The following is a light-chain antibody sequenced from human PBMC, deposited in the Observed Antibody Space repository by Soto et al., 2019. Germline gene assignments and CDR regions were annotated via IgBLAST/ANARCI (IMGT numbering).Light chain of an antibody. V-gene: IGKV3-20*01. CDR2: GAS. CDR3: QQYGSSPYT. Sequence: EIVLTQSPGTVYLSPGERATLSCRASQSVSSGSLAWYQQKPGQSPRLLLFGASNRTTGIPDRFSGSGSGTDFTLTISRLEPEDFAVYSCQQYGSSPYTFGQGTKLEI. J-gene: IGKJ2*01. CDR1: QSVSSGS.